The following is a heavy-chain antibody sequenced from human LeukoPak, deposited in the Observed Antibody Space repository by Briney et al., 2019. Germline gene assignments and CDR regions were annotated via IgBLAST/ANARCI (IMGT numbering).Heavy chain of an antibody. D-gene: IGHD3-3*01. CDR1: GLYFSNAW. J-gene: IGHJ4*02. CDR3: VRERNNFWSGHHSIFDS. Sequence: GGSLRLSCTASGLYFSNAWMSWVRQAPGKGLVWLSRINNDGSSTIYADSVKGRFTFSRDNAENTLFLEMSSLRVEDTAVYYCVRERNNFWSGHHSIFDSWGQGTLVTVSS. CDR2: INNDGSST. V-gene: IGHV3-74*01.